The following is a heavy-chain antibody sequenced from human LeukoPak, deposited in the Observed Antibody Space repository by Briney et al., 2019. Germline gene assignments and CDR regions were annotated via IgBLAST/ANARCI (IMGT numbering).Heavy chain of an antibody. Sequence: SETLSLTCSVSGDSIRSSHYFWAWIRQPPGKGLEWIGSIYYSGSTYYSPSLKSRVTISVDTSKNQFSLKLSSVTAADTAVYYCARLPNDREMSDSSGWSWGQGTLVTVSS. CDR3: ARLPNDREMSDSSGWS. CDR1: GDSIRSSHYF. J-gene: IGHJ5*02. CDR2: IYYSGST. D-gene: IGHD6-19*01. V-gene: IGHV4-39*07.